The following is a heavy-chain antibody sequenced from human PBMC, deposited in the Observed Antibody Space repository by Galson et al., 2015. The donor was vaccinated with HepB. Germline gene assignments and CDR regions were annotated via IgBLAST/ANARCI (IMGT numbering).Heavy chain of an antibody. D-gene: IGHD1-20*01. CDR1: GFTFSDYY. CDR2: IRSSGSTI. J-gene: IGHJ6*02. V-gene: IGHV3-11*01. CDR3: ARGLRITGTSYYYGMDV. Sequence: SLRLSCAASGFTFSDYYMGWIRQAPGKGLEWVSYIRSSGSTIYYADSVKGRFTISRDNAKNSLYLQMNSLRAEDTAVYYCARGLRITGTSYYYGMDVWGQGTTVTVSS.